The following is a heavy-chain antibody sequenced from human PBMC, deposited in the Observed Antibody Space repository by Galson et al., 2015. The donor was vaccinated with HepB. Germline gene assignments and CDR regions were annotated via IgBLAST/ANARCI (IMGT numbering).Heavy chain of an antibody. V-gene: IGHV3-23*01. D-gene: IGHD3-22*01. Sequence: SLRLSCAASGFTFSNSAMSWVRQAPGKGLEWVSAVSGSGDSTYYADSVKGRFTISRDNSKSTLYLQMNSLRAEDTAVYYCTKDHQVKILVGPASWGQGALVTVSS. J-gene: IGHJ4*02. CDR2: VSGSGDST. CDR3: TKDHQVKILVGPAS. CDR1: GFTFSNSA.